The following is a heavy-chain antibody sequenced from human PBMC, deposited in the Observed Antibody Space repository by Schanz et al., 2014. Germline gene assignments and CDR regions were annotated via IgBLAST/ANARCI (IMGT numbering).Heavy chain of an antibody. V-gene: IGHV3-72*01. Sequence: EVQLVESGGGLVQPGGSLRLSCAVSGFTVSDHYMDWVRQAPGKGLEWLGRDRKRRNSAIIEYAASVEGRFTISRDESKTSVYLQMNSLQTDDTAVYYCFSMHYGNSVYWGQGTLVTVSS. D-gene: IGHD1-7*01. J-gene: IGHJ4*02. CDR3: FSMHYGNSVY. CDR2: DRKRRNSAII. CDR1: GFTVSDHY.